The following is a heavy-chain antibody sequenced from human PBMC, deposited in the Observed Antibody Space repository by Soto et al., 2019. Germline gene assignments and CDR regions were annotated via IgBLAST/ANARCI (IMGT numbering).Heavy chain of an antibody. CDR1: GYTFTSSN. D-gene: IGHD6-19*01. V-gene: IGHV1-8*01. J-gene: IGHJ5*02. Sequence: QEQLVQPGAEVKRPGASVKVSCRASGYTFTSSNINWVRQAAGQGPEWIGWMNPVNGNAAFAREFQGRVTMTRDTSTDTAYMEVGGLSSGDTAIYYCARAVGIAVTGLDLWGPGTLVTVSS. CDR3: ARAVGIAVTGLDL. CDR2: MNPVNGNA.